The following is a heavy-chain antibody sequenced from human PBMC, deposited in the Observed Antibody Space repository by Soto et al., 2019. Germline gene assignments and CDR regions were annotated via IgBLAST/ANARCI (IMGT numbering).Heavy chain of an antibody. J-gene: IGHJ6*02. CDR1: GGSFSGYY. CDR3: ASDYGDYAGLSYYYYGMDV. CDR2: INHSGST. Sequence: SETLSLTCAVYGGSFSGYYWSWIRQPPGKRLEWIGEINHSGSTNYNPSLKSRVTISVDTSKNQFSLKLSSVTAADTAVYYCASDYGDYAGLSYYYYGMDVWGQGTTVTVSS. D-gene: IGHD4-17*01. V-gene: IGHV4-34*01.